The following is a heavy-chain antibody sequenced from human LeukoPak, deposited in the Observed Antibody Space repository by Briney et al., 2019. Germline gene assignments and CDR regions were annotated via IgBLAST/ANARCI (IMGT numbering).Heavy chain of an antibody. CDR2: IGIAGDT. D-gene: IGHD1-26*01. CDR3: VRQQTSHGNFDY. J-gene: IGHJ4*02. Sequence: GGSLRLSCATSGFTFSNHAMHWVRQATGKGLEWVSAIGIAGDTFYPGSVKGRFAISRENAKNSLSLQINSLKAEDTAVYYCVRQQTSHGNFDYWGQGTLVTVSS. V-gene: IGHV3-13*01. CDR1: GFTFSNHA.